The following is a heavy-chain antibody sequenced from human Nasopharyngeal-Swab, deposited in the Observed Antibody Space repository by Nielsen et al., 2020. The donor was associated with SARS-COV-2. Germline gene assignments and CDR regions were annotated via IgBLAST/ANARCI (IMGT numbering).Heavy chain of an antibody. V-gene: IGHV4-39*07. CDR2: IYYSGST. Sequence: SETLSLTCTVSGGSISSSSYYWGWIRQPPGKGLEWIGSIYYSGSTYYNPSLKSRVTMSVDTSKNQFSLKLSSVTAADTAVYYCARVITMVRGVIIRHYGMDVWGQGTTVTVSS. D-gene: IGHD3-10*01. J-gene: IGHJ6*02. CDR1: GGSISSSSYY. CDR3: ARVITMVRGVIIRHYGMDV.